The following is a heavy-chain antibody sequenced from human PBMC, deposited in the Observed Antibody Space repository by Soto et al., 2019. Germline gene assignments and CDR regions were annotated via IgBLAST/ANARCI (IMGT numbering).Heavy chain of an antibody. CDR1: GFTFSSYA. V-gene: IGHV3-30*04. CDR2: ISYDGSNK. CDR3: AREKKEQQLAYYYYYGMDV. J-gene: IGHJ6*02. Sequence: GGSLRLSCAASGFTFSSYAMSWVRQAPGKGLEWVAVISYDGSNKYYADSVKGRFTISRDNSKNTLYLQMNSLRAEDTAVYYCAREKKEQQLAYYYYYGMDVWGQGTTVTVSS. D-gene: IGHD6-13*01.